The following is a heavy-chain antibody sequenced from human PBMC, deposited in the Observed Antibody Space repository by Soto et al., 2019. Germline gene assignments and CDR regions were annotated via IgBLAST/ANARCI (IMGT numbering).Heavy chain of an antibody. CDR2: INHSGST. J-gene: IGHJ2*01. Sequence: QVQLQQWGAGLLKPSETLSLTCAVYGGSFSGYYWSWIRQPPGKGLEWIGEINHSGSTNYNPSLKSRVTISVDPSQSQFSLRLSSVTAADTAVYYCARGDPVNPGYCSGGSCQTARFYWYFDLWGRGTLVTVSS. V-gene: IGHV4-34*01. CDR3: ARGDPVNPGYCSGGSCQTARFYWYFDL. CDR1: GGSFSGYY. D-gene: IGHD2-15*01.